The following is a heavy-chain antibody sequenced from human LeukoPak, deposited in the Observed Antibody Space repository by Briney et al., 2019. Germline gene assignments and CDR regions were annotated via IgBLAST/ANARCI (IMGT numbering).Heavy chain of an antibody. CDR2: ISGSGGST. D-gene: IGHD6-19*01. Sequence: GGSLRLSCAASGFTFSSYAMSWVRQAPGKGLEWVSAISGSGGSTYYADSVKGRFTISRDNSKNTLYLQMNSLRAEDTAVYYCAKDRDSSGCYRVPFDYWGQGTLVTVSS. CDR1: GFTFSSYA. J-gene: IGHJ4*02. CDR3: AKDRDSSGCYRVPFDY. V-gene: IGHV3-23*01.